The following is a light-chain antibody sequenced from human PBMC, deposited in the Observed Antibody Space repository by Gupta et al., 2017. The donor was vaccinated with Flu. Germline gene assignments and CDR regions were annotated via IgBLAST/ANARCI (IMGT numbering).Light chain of an antibody. CDR1: QGISNW. V-gene: IGKV1D-12*01. CDR2: TTS. Sequence: DIQMTQSPSSVSASVGDRVTITCRASQGISNWLAWYQQKPGKAPKLLIYTTSTLQNGVSSRFSGSGSGTDFTLTINSLQPEDVATYYCQQANSFPWTFGQGTKVGIK. CDR3: QQANSFPWT. J-gene: IGKJ1*01.